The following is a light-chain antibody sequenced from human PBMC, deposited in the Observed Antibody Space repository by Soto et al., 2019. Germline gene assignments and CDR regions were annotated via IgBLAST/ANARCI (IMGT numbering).Light chain of an antibody. Sequence: DIQLTQSPSFLSASVGDRVTITCRASQGISSYLAWYQQKPGKAPKLLIYGASTLASGVPSRFSGSGSGTEFTLTISSLQPEDFANYYCQQSYSTPRTFGQGTKVDIK. CDR3: QQSYSTPRT. CDR1: QGISSY. V-gene: IGKV1-9*01. J-gene: IGKJ1*01. CDR2: GAS.